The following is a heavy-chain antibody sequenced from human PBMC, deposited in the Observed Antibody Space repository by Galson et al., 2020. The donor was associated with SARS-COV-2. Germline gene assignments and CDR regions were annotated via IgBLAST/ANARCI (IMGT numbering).Heavy chain of an antibody. CDR2: IYYSGST. J-gene: IGHJ2*01. V-gene: IGHV4-39*01. CDR1: GGSISSSSYY. D-gene: IGHD2-2*01. CDR3: AGLSITYWYFDL. Sequence: SETLSLTCTVSGGSISSSSYYWGWIRQPPGKGLEWIGSIYYSGSTYYNPSLKSRVTISVDTSKNQFSLKLSSVTAADTAVYYCAGLSITYWYFDLWGRGTLVTVSS.